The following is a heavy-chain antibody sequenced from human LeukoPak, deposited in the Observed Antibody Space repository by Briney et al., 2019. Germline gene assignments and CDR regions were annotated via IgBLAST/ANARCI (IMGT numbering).Heavy chain of an antibody. Sequence: GGSLRLSCAASGFTVSSNYMSWVRQAPGKGLEWVSVIYSGGSTYYADSVKGRFTISRDNSKNTLYLQMNSLRAEDTAVYYCAREGWGYDREHAFDIWGQGTMVTVSS. CDR2: IYSGGST. CDR1: GFTVSSNY. V-gene: IGHV3-53*01. D-gene: IGHD3-22*01. J-gene: IGHJ3*02. CDR3: AREGWGYDREHAFDI.